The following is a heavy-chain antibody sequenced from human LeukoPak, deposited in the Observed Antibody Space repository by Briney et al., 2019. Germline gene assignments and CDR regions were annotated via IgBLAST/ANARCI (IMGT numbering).Heavy chain of an antibody. J-gene: IGHJ5*02. Sequence: SETLSLTCAVSGGSISSGGYSWSWLRQPPGKGLEWIGYIYHSGSTYYNPSLKSRVTISVDRSKNQFSLKLSSVTAADTAVYYCARSASGYDYNWFDPWGQGTLVTVSS. CDR3: ARSASGYDYNWFDP. D-gene: IGHD5-12*01. CDR2: IYHSGST. V-gene: IGHV4-30-2*01. CDR1: GGSISSGGYS.